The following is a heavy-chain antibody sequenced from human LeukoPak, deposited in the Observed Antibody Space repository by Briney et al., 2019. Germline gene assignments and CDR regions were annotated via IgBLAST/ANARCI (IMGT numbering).Heavy chain of an antibody. CDR2: INTDGSST. CDR1: GFTFSSFW. CDR3: SRGEFSSRWGDY. J-gene: IGHJ4*02. D-gene: IGHD6-13*01. V-gene: IGHV3-74*01. Sequence: GGSLRLSCAASGFTFSSFWMHWVRHAPGKGLVWVSRINTDGSSTSYADSVKDRFTISRDNAKNTLYLQVNSLRAEDTAVYYCSRGEFSSRWGDYWGQGTLVTVSS.